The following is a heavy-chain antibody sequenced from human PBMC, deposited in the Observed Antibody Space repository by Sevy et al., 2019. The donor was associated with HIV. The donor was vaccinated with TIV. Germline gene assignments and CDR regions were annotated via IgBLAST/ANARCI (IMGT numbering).Heavy chain of an antibody. CDR1: GFTFSSYW. Sequence: GGSLRLSCEASGFTFSSYWMTWVRQAPGKRLEWAANIKEDGSEKYYVDSVKGRFTISRDNAKNSLYLQMNSLRAEDTAVYYCARGDNWRFKGYYYYYGMDVWGQGTTVTVSS. V-gene: IGHV3-7*01. CDR2: IKEDGSEK. D-gene: IGHD1-20*01. CDR3: ARGDNWRFKGYYYYYGMDV. J-gene: IGHJ6*02.